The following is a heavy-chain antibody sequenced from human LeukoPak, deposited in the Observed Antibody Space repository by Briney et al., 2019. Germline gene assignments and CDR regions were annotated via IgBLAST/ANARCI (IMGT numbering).Heavy chain of an antibody. CDR2: VYYSGST. CDR1: GGSISSYY. D-gene: IGHD1-26*01. Sequence: SETLSLTCNVSGGSISSYYWSWLRQAPGKGLEWIGYVYYSGSTNYNPSLQSRITLSVDTSKNQFSMKLTSVTVADTAVYFCGRLTSGTYYSFDYWGQGILVTVPS. J-gene: IGHJ4*02. CDR3: GRLTSGTYYSFDY. V-gene: IGHV4-59*08.